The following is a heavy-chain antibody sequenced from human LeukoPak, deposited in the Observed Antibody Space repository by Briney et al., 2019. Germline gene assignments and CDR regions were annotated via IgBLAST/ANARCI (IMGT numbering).Heavy chain of an antibody. D-gene: IGHD2-2*01. Sequence: GGSLRLSCAASGLTFSSYGMHWVRQAPGKGLEWVAFIRYDGSNKYYADSVKGRFTISRDNSKNTLYLQMNSLRAEDTAVYYCAKDSGFYCSSTSCSDPDYWGQGTLVTVSS. CDR1: GLTFSSYG. CDR3: AKDSGFYCSSTSCSDPDY. V-gene: IGHV3-30*02. CDR2: IRYDGSNK. J-gene: IGHJ4*02.